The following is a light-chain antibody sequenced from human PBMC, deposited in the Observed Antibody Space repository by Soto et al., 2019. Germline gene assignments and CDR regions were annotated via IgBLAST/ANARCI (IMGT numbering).Light chain of an antibody. Sequence: EIVLTQSPGTLSFSPGERATLSCRASQSVSNDYLAWYQQKPGQAPSLLIYGAFHRATGIPDRFSGTGSGTDFTLTISRLEPEDFAVYYCQQYGGAPYTFGQGTKLDIK. CDR2: GAF. V-gene: IGKV3-20*01. J-gene: IGKJ2*01. CDR1: QSVSNDY. CDR3: QQYGGAPYT.